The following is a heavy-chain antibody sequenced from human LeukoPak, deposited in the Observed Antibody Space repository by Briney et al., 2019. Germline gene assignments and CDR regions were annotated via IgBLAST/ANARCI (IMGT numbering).Heavy chain of an antibody. CDR2: ISWNSGSI. Sequence: GGSLRLSCAASGFTFDDYAMHWVRQAPGKGLEWVSGISWNSGSIGYADSVKGRFTISRDNAKNSLYLRMNSLKAEDMALYYCARASGWYDGRAAFDIWGQGTMVTVSS. CDR3: ARASGWYDGRAAFDI. V-gene: IGHV3-9*03. D-gene: IGHD6-19*01. CDR1: GFTFDDYA. J-gene: IGHJ3*02.